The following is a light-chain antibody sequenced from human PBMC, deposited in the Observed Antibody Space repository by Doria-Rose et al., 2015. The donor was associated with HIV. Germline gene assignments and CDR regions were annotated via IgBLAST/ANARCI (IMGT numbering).Light chain of an antibody. CDR3: HQYGTSWT. CDR1: QSFSSTY. J-gene: IGKJ1*01. CDR2: DGS. Sequence: EIVLTQSPGTLSLSPGERATLSCMASQSFSSTYLAWYQQKPGQAPSLLIYDGSTRATGIPDGFSASGSGTDFTLTINRLEPEDFALYYCHQYGTSWTFGQGTKVEI. V-gene: IGKV3-20*01.